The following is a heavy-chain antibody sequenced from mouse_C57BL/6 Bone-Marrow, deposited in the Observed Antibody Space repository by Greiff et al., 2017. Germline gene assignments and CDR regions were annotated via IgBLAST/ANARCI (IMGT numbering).Heavy chain of an antibody. CDR3: GRSGSPYYFDD. CDR2: IGPGSGST. V-gene: IGHV1-77*01. CDR1: GYTFTDYY. D-gene: IGHD1-1*01. Sequence: QVQLKESGAELVKPGASVKISCKASGYTFTDYYINWVKQRPGQGLEWIGKIGPGSGSTYYNEKFKGKATLTADKSTSTSYMQLSSRTSEDAAVYFCGRSGSPYYFDDWGQGTTLTVSS. J-gene: IGHJ2*01.